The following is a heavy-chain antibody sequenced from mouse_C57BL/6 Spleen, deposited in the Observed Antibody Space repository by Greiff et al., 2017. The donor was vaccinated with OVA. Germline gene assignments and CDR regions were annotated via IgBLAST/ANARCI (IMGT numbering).Heavy chain of an antibody. V-gene: IGHV2-2*01. CDR2: IWSGGST. CDR1: GFSLTSYG. Sequence: QVQLQQSGPGLVQPSQSLSITCTVSGFSLTSYGVHWVRQSPGKGLEWLGVIWSGGSTDYNAAFISRLSISKDNSKSHVFFKMNSMQADDTAIYYYARNNGNYGYAMDYWGQGTSVTVSS. CDR3: ARNNGNYGYAMDY. J-gene: IGHJ4*01. D-gene: IGHD2-1*01.